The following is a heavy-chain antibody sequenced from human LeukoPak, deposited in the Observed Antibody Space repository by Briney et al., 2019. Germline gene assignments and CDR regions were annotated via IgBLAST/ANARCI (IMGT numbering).Heavy chain of an antibody. CDR1: GYTFTIYG. V-gene: IGHV1-18*01. Sequence: VASVNVSCKASGYTFTIYGISWVRQAPGQGLEWMGWISSYNGNTNYAQKLQGRATMTTDTSTSTAYMELRSPRSDDTAVYYCARDVPSITIFGPRHGWFDPWGQGTLVTVSS. J-gene: IGHJ5*02. CDR2: ISSYNGNT. D-gene: IGHD3-3*01. CDR3: ARDVPSITIFGPRHGWFDP.